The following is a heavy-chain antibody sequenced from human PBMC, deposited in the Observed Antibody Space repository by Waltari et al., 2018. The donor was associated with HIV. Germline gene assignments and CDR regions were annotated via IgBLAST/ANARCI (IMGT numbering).Heavy chain of an antibody. Sequence: EVQLVQSGAEVRKPGEYMKLSCTASGYTCTKYWIAWVRQMSGEGLEWMGIIYPFDSDTRYNPSFEGQITISADKSLATAYLEWNNLNASDAAIYYCARLFYYDTTGYINNAFDIWGQGTVVTVS. CDR3: ARLFYYDTTGYINNAFDI. CDR2: IYPFDSDT. J-gene: IGHJ3*02. CDR1: GYTCTKYW. V-gene: IGHV5-51*03. D-gene: IGHD3-22*01.